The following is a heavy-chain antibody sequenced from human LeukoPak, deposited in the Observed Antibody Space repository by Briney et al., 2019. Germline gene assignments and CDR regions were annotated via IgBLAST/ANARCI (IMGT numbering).Heavy chain of an antibody. CDR2: IYSGGST. J-gene: IGHJ4*02. CDR3: PKEVGARGFDY. D-gene: IGHD1-26*01. Sequence: PGGSLRLSCAASGFTVSSNYMSWVHQAPGKGLEWVSVIYSGGSTYYADSVKGRFTISRDNSKNTLYLQMNSLRAEDTAVYYCPKEVGARGFDYWGQGTLVTVSS. CDR1: GFTVSSNY. V-gene: IGHV3-66*02.